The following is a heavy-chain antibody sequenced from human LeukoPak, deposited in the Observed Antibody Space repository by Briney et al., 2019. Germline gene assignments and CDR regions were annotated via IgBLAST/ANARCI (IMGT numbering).Heavy chain of an antibody. CDR2: INSDGSST. CDR1: GFTFSSYW. J-gene: IGHJ5*02. CDR3: ARDGAAYDFWSGYYVTEYNWFDP. V-gene: IGHV3-74*01. Sequence: GGSLRLSCAASGFTFSSYWMHWVRHAPGKGLVWVSRINSDGSSTSYADSVKGRFTISRDNAKNTLYLQMNSLRAEDTAVYYRARDGAAYDFWSGYYVTEYNWFDPWGQGTLVTVSS. D-gene: IGHD3-3*01.